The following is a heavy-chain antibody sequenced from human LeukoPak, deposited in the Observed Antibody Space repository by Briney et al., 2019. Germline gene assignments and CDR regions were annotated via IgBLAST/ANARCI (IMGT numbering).Heavy chain of an antibody. V-gene: IGHV3-23*01. CDR3: ARGQEGITMIVVVPNGYYYYYMDV. CDR1: GFTFSIYA. CDR2: ITSRGEST. Sequence: GGSLRLSCAASGFTFSIYAMSWVRQAPGKGLQWVSSITSRGESTWYVDSVKGRFTITRDNSENTLYLQMHSLRAEDTAVYYCARGQEGITMIVVVPNGYYYYYMDVWGKGTTVTVSS. J-gene: IGHJ6*03. D-gene: IGHD3-22*01.